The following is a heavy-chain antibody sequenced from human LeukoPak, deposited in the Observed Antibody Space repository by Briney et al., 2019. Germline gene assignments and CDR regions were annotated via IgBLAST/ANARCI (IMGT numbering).Heavy chain of an antibody. V-gene: IGHV3-9*03. D-gene: IGHD5-12*01. CDR3: AKDIGYSGYDYGSGAFHI. Sequence: PGGSLRLSCAASGFTCDDYAMHWVGQAPGKGLEWASGISWNSGRVGYADSVKGRFTISRDNAKNSLYLQMNSLRAEDMALYYCAKDIGYSGYDYGSGAFHIWGQGTMVTVSS. CDR1: GFTCDDYA. J-gene: IGHJ3*02. CDR2: ISWNSGRV.